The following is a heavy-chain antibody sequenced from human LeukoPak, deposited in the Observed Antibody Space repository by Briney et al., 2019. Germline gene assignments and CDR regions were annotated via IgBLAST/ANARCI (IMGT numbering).Heavy chain of an antibody. CDR1: GFTFSSYA. CDR3: AKDGAEIYYYYYGMDV. V-gene: IGHV3-23*01. Sequence: GGSLRLSCAAPGFTFSSYAMSWVRQAPGKGLEWVSAISGSGGSTYYADSVKGRFTISRDNSKNTLYLQMNSLRAEDTAVYYCAKDGAEIYYYYYGMDVWGQGTTVTVSS. D-gene: IGHD2/OR15-2a*01. CDR2: ISGSGGST. J-gene: IGHJ6*02.